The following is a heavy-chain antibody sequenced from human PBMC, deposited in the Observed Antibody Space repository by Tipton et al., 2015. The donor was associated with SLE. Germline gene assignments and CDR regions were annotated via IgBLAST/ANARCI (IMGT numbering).Heavy chain of an antibody. CDR1: GGSISSYY. Sequence: TLSLTCTVSGGSISSYYWSWIRQPPGKGLEWIGYIYYSGSTNYNPSLKSRVTISADTSKNQFSLKLSSVTAADTAVYYCARDTRGLATIWGAFDIWGQGTMVTVSS. CDR2: IYYSGST. D-gene: IGHD5-12*01. CDR3: ARDTRGLATIWGAFDI. V-gene: IGHV4-59*01. J-gene: IGHJ3*02.